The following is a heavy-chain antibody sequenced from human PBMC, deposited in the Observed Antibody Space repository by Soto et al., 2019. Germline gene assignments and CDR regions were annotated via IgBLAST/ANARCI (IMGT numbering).Heavy chain of an antibody. J-gene: IGHJ6*02. D-gene: IGHD3-10*01. CDR3: ARDYPMVRGVIPYGMDV. Sequence: KPSETLSLTCTVSGGSVSSGSYYWSWIRQPPGKGLEWIGYIYYSGSTNYNPSLKSRVTISVDTSKNQFSLKLSSVTAADTAVYYCARDYPMVRGVIPYGMDVWGQGTTVTVSS. CDR2: IYYSGST. V-gene: IGHV4-61*01. CDR1: GGSVSSGSYY.